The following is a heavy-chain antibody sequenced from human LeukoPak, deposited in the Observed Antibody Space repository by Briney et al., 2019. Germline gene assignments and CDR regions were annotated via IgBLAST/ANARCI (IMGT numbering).Heavy chain of an antibody. V-gene: IGHV5-51*01. CDR2: IYPGDSDT. CDR3: ARHFKSGFDH. CDR1: GYIFTSSR. Sequence: GESLKISCKGSGYIFTSSRIGWGRQMPGKGLEWMGIIYPGDSDTKYSPSFQGQVTVSADKSISTAYLQWSSLKASDTAMYYCARHFKSGFDHWGQGTLVTVSS. D-gene: IGHD1-26*01. J-gene: IGHJ4*02.